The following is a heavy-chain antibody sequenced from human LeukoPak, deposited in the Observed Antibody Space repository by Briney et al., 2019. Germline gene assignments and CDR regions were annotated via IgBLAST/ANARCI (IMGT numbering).Heavy chain of an antibody. CDR2: IRYSGNT. D-gene: IGHD3-16*01. CDR3: ARDVTPVTL. Sequence: SETLSLTCTVSGGSIGTNFWSWIRQPPGKGLEWIGYIRYSGNTNYNPSLRSRVTISVDTSKNQFSLKLSSVTAADTAVYYCARDVTPVTLWGQGTLVTVSS. CDR1: GGSIGTNF. J-gene: IGHJ4*02. V-gene: IGHV4-59*01.